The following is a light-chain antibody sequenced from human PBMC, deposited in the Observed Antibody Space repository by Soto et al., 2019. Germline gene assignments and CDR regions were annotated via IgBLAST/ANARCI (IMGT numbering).Light chain of an antibody. J-gene: IGKJ4*01. V-gene: IGKV1-39*01. CDR1: QSISTY. Sequence: DIQMTQSPSSLSASVGDRVTITCRASQSISTYLNWYQQKPGKAPKLVIYAASTLQSGVPSRFSGSGSGTDFTLTIRSLLPEDFATYSCQQSYSTPRLTFGGGTKVEIK. CDR3: QQSYSTPRLT. CDR2: AAS.